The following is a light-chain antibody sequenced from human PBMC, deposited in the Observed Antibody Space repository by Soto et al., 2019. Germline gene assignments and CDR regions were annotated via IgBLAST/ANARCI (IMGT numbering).Light chain of an antibody. Sequence: DIQMTQSPASLSASVGDRVTITCRASQTISSYLNWYQQKPGAAPKLLIYSASTLQSGVPSRFSGSGFGTEYTLTISTLQPADFAVYYCQQTFRTPHTFGQGTKLDIK. V-gene: IGKV1-39*01. J-gene: IGKJ2*01. CDR3: QQTFRTPHT. CDR2: SAS. CDR1: QTISSY.